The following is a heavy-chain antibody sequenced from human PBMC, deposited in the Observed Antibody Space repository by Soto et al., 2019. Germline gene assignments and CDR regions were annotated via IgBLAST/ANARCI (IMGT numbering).Heavy chain of an antibody. D-gene: IGHD1-1*01. Sequence: PSETLSLTCAVYGGSFSGYHWSWIRQPPGKGLEWIGEINHSGTTNYNPSLKSRVTISVDTSKNQFSLKLSPVTAADTAVYYCAARNWSLYYFYYMDVWGQGTTVTVSS. CDR2: INHSGTT. V-gene: IGHV4-34*01. CDR1: GGSFSGYH. CDR3: AARNWSLYYFYYMDV. J-gene: IGHJ6*02.